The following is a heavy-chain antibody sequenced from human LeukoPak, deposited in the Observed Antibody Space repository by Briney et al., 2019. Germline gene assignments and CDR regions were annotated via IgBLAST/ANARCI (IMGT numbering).Heavy chain of an antibody. CDR2: ISAYNGNT. Sequence: ASVKVSCKASGYTFTSYGISWVRQAPGQGLEWMGWISAYNGNTNYAQKLQGRVTMTTDTSTSTAYMELRSLRSDDTAVYYCARDPGAVIAARHNWFDPWGQGTLVTVSS. V-gene: IGHV1-18*01. D-gene: IGHD6-6*01. CDR1: GYTFTSYG. J-gene: IGHJ5*02. CDR3: ARDPGAVIAARHNWFDP.